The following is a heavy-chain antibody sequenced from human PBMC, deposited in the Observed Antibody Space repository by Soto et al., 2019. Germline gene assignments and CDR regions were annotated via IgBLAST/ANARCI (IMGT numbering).Heavy chain of an antibody. V-gene: IGHV1-18*01. D-gene: IGHD3-16*01. J-gene: IGHJ4*02. Sequence: QVQLVQSGAEVKKPGASVKVSCKASGYTFTSYGISWVRQAPGQGLEWMGWISAYNGNTNYAQKLQGRVTMTTDTATSTADMEARSLRSDDTAVYSCARDWAAAGPFDYWGQGTLVTVSS. CDR2: ISAYNGNT. CDR1: GYTFTSYG. CDR3: ARDWAAAGPFDY.